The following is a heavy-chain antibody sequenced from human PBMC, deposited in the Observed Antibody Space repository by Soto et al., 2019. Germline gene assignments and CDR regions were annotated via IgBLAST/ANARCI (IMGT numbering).Heavy chain of an antibody. CDR2: IYYSGSI. D-gene: IGHD6-6*01. V-gene: IGHV4-59*02. J-gene: IGHJ4*02. Sequence: AXQRLPRPGTVSGGSVSSYSGSWIRQPPGKGLEWIGYIYYSGSINYNPSLKSRVTISVDTTKNQFSLKLSSVTAADTAVYYCARYSSSSSCLDCWGQGTLVTVSA. CDR3: ARYSSSSSCLDC. CDR1: GGSVSSYS.